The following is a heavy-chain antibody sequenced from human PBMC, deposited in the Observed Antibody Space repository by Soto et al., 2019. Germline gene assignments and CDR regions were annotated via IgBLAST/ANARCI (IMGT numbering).Heavy chain of an antibody. Sequence: VGSLRLSGAASGFTFGNYAMNWVRQAPGKGLEWISSISDPGTSTYYANSVKGRFSMSGDNSKNTLFLQMNRLRADDTAVYFCAKSLVTPSDAFDLWGRGTLVTVSS. CDR2: ISDPGTST. V-gene: IGHV3-23*01. J-gene: IGHJ3*01. D-gene: IGHD2-21*02. CDR3: AKSLVTPSDAFDL. CDR1: GFTFGNYA.